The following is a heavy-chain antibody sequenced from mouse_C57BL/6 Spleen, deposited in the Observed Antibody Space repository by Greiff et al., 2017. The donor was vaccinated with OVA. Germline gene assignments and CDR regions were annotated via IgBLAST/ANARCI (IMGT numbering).Heavy chain of an antibody. CDR1: GYTFTDYY. CDR3: ARNYYSNFAY. J-gene: IGHJ3*01. Sequence: VQLQESGPELVKPGASVKISCKASGYTFTDYYINWVKQRPGQGLEWIGWIFPGSGSTYYNEKFKGKATLTADKSSSTAYMELRSLTSEDSAVYFCARNYYSNFAYWGQGTLVTVSA. D-gene: IGHD2-5*01. CDR2: IFPGSGST. V-gene: IGHV1-75*01.